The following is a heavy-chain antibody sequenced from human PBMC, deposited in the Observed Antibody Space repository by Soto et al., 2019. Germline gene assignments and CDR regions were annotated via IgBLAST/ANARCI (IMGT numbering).Heavy chain of an antibody. CDR3: ARDGLVPTMVRGGEDYYYMDV. CDR2: IRDDGSSK. V-gene: IGHV3-33*01. D-gene: IGHD3-10*01. J-gene: IGHJ6*03. CDR1: GFTFSSYG. Sequence: QVQLVESGGGVVQPGRSLRLSCAASGFTFSSYGMHWVRQAPGKGLEWVAVIRDDGSSKYYADSVKGRFTSSRDNSKNTLSVQMNSLIAEDMAVYYCARDGLVPTMVRGGEDYYYMDVWGKGTTVTVSS.